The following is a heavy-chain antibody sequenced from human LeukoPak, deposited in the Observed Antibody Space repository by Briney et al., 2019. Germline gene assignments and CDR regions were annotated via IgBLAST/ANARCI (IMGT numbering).Heavy chain of an antibody. D-gene: IGHD3-10*01. CDR2: ISGSGGST. Sequence: GGSLRLSCAASGSTFSSYAMSWVRQAPGKGLEWVSAISGSGGSTYYADSVKGRFTISRDNSKNTLYLQMNSLRVEDTAVYYCAKSGLYYYGSGSSAEFDYWGQGTLVTVSS. J-gene: IGHJ4*02. V-gene: IGHV3-23*01. CDR3: AKSGLYYYGSGSSAEFDY. CDR1: GSTFSSYA.